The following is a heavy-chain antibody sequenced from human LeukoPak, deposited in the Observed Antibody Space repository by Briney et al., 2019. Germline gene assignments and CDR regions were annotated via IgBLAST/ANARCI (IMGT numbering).Heavy chain of an antibody. CDR1: GYSISSGYY. CDR2: IYHSGST. J-gene: IGHJ6*03. D-gene: IGHD6-13*01. Sequence: PSETLSLTCTVSGYSISSGYYWGWIRQPPGKGLEWIGSIYHSGSTYYNPSLKSRVTISVDTSKNQFSLKLSSVTAADTAVYYCARERQQLDPPMLEYYYYYMDVWGKGTTVTISS. CDR3: ARERQQLDPPMLEYYYYYMDV. V-gene: IGHV4-38-2*02.